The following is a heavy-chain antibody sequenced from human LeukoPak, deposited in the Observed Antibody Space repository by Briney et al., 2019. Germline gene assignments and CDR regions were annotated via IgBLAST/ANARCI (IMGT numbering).Heavy chain of an antibody. V-gene: IGHV3-20*04. D-gene: IGHD3-10*01. CDR2: INWNGGST. CDR3: AKDIQMYYYGSGKYDY. CDR1: GFTFDDYG. J-gene: IGHJ4*02. Sequence: PGGSLRLSCAASGFTFDDYGMSWVRQAPGKGLEWVSGINWNGGSTGYADSVKGRFTISRDNAKNSLYLQMNSLRAEDTALYYCAKDIQMYYYGSGKYDYWGQGTLVTVSS.